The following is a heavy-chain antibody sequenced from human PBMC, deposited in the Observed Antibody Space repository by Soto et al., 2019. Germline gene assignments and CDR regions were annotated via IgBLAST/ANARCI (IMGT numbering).Heavy chain of an antibody. CDR3: ARGRYCSSTNCLFDY. Sequence: SETLSLTCPFSGFSIGSGDYYWSWIRQPPGKGLEWIGYIYYSGSTYHNPSLKSRIITSLDTSKNQFCLKLTSVTAADTAVYYCARGRYCSSTNCLFDYWGPGTLVTVSS. CDR1: GFSIGSGDYY. CDR2: IYYSGST. V-gene: IGHV4-30-4*01. D-gene: IGHD2-2*01. J-gene: IGHJ4*02.